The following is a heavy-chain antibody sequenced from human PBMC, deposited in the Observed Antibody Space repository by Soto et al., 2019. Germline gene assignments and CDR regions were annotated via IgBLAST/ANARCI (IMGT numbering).Heavy chain of an antibody. CDR3: ARRGTYSSGWDY. J-gene: IGHJ4*02. D-gene: IGHD6-19*01. V-gene: IGHV5-51*01. Sequence: GESLKISCQSSGYTFSNFWIGWVRQLPGKGLEWMGIIYPGDHETRYSPSFEGQVTVSTDKSISTAYLQWSSLKASDTAMYYCARRGTYSSGWDYWGQGTLVTVSS. CDR1: GYTFSNFW. CDR2: IYPGDHET.